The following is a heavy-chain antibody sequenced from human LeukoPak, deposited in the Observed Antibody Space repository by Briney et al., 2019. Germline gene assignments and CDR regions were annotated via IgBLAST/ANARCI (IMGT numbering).Heavy chain of an antibody. V-gene: IGHV1-2*06. CDR3: AREAPIAARPFDY. Sequence: ASVKVSCKASGYTFTGYYMHWVRQAPGQGLEWMGRINPNSGGTNYAQKFQGRVTMTRDTSISTAYMELSRLRFDDTAVYYCAREAPIAARPFDYWGQGTLVTVSS. CDR2: INPNSGGT. D-gene: IGHD6-6*01. CDR1: GYTFTGYY. J-gene: IGHJ4*02.